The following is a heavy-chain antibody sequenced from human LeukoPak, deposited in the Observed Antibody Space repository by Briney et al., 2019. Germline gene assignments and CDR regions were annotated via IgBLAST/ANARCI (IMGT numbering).Heavy chain of an antibody. CDR2: TFYRSKWFN. D-gene: IGHD2-15*01. CDR1: GDSVSMNSTT. Sequence: SQTLSLTCAISGDSVSMNSTTWSWIRQSPSGGLEWLGRTFYRSKWFNEYTSSVKSRISIKPDTSKNQFSLQLNSVTPEDTAVYYCARGDCSGGICYSDSAFDIWGQGTMVTVSS. CDR3: ARGDCSGGICYSDSAFDI. V-gene: IGHV6-1*01. J-gene: IGHJ3*02.